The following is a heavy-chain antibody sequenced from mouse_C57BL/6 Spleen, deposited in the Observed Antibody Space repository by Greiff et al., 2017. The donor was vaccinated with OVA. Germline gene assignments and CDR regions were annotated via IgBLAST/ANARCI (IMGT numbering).Heavy chain of an antibody. J-gene: IGHJ1*03. CDR3: ARGRYGKGLHWYFDV. CDR2: INPNNGGT. D-gene: IGHD2-10*02. Sequence: VQLQQPGPELVKPGASVKLSCKASGYTFTDYYMNWVKQSHGKSLEWIGDINPNNGGTSYNQKFKGKATLTVDKSSSTAYMELRSLTSEDSAVYYCARGRYGKGLHWYFDVWGTGTTVTVSS. V-gene: IGHV1-26*01. CDR1: GYTFTDYY.